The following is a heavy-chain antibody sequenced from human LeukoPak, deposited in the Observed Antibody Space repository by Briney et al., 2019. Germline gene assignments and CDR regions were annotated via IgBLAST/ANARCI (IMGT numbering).Heavy chain of an antibody. V-gene: IGHV4-31*03. Sequence: SETLSLTCTVSGGSISSGGFYWSWIRQHPGKGLEWIGYIYHSGTTYYNPSLKSRLTISVDTSKNQFSLDLSSVTAADTAVYYCARGGNTVTTDYWGQGTLVTVSS. D-gene: IGHD4-11*01. J-gene: IGHJ4*02. CDR1: GGSISSGGFY. CDR2: IYHSGTT. CDR3: ARGGNTVTTDY.